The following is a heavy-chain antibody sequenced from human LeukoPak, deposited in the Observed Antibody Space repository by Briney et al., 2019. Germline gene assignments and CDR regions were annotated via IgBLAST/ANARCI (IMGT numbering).Heavy chain of an antibody. CDR1: GGSFSGYY. CDR3: ASVYDSSGYYPF. J-gene: IGHJ4*02. V-gene: IGHV4-34*01. Sequence: SETLSLTCAVYGGSFSGYYWSWIRQPPGKGLEWIGEINHGGSTVYNPSLKSRVTISVDTSKNQFSLRLTSVTAADTAVYYCASVYDSSGYYPFWGQGTLVTVSS. CDR2: INHGGST. D-gene: IGHD3-22*01.